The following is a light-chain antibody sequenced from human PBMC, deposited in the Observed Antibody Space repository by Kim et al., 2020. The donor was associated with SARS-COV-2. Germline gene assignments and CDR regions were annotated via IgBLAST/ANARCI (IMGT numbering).Light chain of an antibody. CDR1: QTVTSNY. Sequence: DIVLTQSPVTLSLSPGEGATLSCRASQTVTSNYLAGYQQKPGLAPSLLIYGASSRATGIPDSFSGSGSGTDFTLTISRLEPEDFAVYYFHQYGRAPRTFGQGTKVDLK. V-gene: IGKV3-20*01. J-gene: IGKJ1*01. CDR2: GAS. CDR3: HQYGRAPRT.